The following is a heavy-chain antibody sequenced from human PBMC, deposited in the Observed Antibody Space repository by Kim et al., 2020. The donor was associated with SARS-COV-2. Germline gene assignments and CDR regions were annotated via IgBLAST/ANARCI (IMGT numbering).Heavy chain of an antibody. CDR3: TMEALRAPTFYGMDV. D-gene: IGHD3-3*01. CDR2: IYKSEST. J-gene: IGHJ6*02. CDR1: GASVSDTTYY. Sequence: SETLSLTCTVSGASVSDTTYYWSWIRQPPGKTLEWIGYIYKSESTSYNPSLGGRAAISLDASKNQFSMELKSVTAADTAVYFCTMEALRAPTFYGMDVWGHGTTVYVSS. V-gene: IGHV4-61*01.